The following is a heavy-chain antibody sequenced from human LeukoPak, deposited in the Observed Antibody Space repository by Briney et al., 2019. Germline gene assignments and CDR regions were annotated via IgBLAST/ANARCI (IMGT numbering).Heavy chain of an antibody. J-gene: IGHJ5*02. V-gene: IGHV1-2*02. CDR1: GYSFTDYY. D-gene: IGHD3-3*01. CDR3: ARADFIDAGPYLIGP. Sequence: ASVRVSCKTSGYSFTDYYIHWVRQAPGQVLEWMGWINTKSGRTSSARKFQGRVTMTRDPSITTVYMDMAWLTSDDTAIYFCARADFIDAGPYLIGPWGQGTLVTVSS. CDR2: INTKSGRT.